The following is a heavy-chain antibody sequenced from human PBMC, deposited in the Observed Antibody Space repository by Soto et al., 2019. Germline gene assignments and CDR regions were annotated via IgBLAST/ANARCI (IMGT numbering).Heavy chain of an antibody. V-gene: IGHV1-18*04. CDR3: ARTGSSWTNYYYGMDV. CDR2: ISAYNGNT. D-gene: IGHD6-13*01. CDR1: GYTFTRYG. Sequence: ASVKVSCKASGYTFTRYGISWVRQAPGQGLEWMGWISAYNGNTNYAQKLQGRVTMTTDTSASTAYMELRSLRSDDTAVYYCARTGSSWTNYYYGMDVWGQGTTVTVSS. J-gene: IGHJ6*02.